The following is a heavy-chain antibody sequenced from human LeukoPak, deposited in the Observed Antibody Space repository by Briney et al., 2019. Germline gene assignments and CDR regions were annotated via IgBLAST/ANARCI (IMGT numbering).Heavy chain of an antibody. D-gene: IGHD3-22*01. Sequence: SGTLSLTCGVSGGSISSKNWWSWVRQPPGKGLEWIGEIYHSGSTNYNPSLKSRVTIAVDKSNNQFSLKLTSVTAADTAVYYCARDAPTSSHGDYSDWGRGALVTVSS. CDR3: ARDAPTSSHGDYSD. CDR2: IYHSGST. V-gene: IGHV4-4*02. CDR1: GGSISSKNW. J-gene: IGHJ4*02.